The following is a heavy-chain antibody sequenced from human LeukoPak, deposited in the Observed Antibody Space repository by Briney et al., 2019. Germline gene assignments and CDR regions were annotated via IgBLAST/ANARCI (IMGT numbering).Heavy chain of an antibody. CDR1: GYTFTGYY. CDR2: INPNSGVT. V-gene: IGHV1-2*02. J-gene: IGHJ4*02. CDR3: ALGAPIPYSSSWNY. D-gene: IGHD6-13*01. Sequence: ASVKVSCKASGYTFTGYYMYWVRQAPAQGLEWMGGINPNSGVTNYGQKFQGRVTMTRDTSISTAYMEVSRLISDDTAVYYCALGAPIPYSSSWNYWGQGTLVTVSS.